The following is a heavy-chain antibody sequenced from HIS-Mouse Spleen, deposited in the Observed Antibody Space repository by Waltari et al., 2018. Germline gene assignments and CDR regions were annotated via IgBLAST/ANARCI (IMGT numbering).Heavy chain of an antibody. CDR1: GFTFSSYG. CDR3: ARDPRIGGYSYGYWYFDL. J-gene: IGHJ2*01. CDR2: IWYDGSNK. D-gene: IGHD5-18*01. V-gene: IGHV3-33*01. Sequence: QVQLVESGGGVVQPGRSLRLSCAASGFTFSSYGMHWVRQAPGKGLEWVAVIWYDGSNKYYADSVKGRFTISRDNSKNTLYLQMNSLRAEDTAVYYCARDPRIGGYSYGYWYFDLWGRGTLVTVSS.